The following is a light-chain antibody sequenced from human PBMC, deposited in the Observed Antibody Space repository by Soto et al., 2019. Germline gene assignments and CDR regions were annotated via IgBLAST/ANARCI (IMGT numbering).Light chain of an antibody. J-gene: IGLJ3*02. V-gene: IGLV2-14*03. CDR2: DVS. CDR1: SSDVGGYDH. Sequence: QSALTQPASVSGSTGQSITISCTGTSSDVGGYDHVSWYQQHPGKAPKLIIYDVSIRPSGVSNRFSGSKSGNTASLAVSGLQAEDEADYYCSSYTSKDTLLFGGGTKLTVL. CDR3: SSYTSKDTLL.